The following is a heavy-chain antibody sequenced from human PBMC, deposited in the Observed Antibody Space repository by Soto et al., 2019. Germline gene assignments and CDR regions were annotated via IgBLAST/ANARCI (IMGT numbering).Heavy chain of an antibody. J-gene: IGHJ3*02. V-gene: IGHV1-18*04. CDR3: ARKGLYYYDSSGSDAFDI. D-gene: IGHD3-22*01. CDR2: ISAYNGNT. CDR1: GYTFTRYG. Sequence: ASVKVSCKASGYTFTRYGISWVRQAPGQGREWMGWISAYNGNTHYAQKLQGRVTMTTDTSTSTAYMELRSLRSDDTAVYYCARKGLYYYDSSGSDAFDIWGQGTMVTVSS.